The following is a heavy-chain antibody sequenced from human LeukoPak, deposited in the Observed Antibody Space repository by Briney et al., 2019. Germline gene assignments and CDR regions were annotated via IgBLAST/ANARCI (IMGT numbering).Heavy chain of an antibody. CDR3: AKDQQLLIYYYYMDV. V-gene: IGHV3-23*01. J-gene: IGHJ6*03. D-gene: IGHD5-18*01. CDR1: GFTFSSYG. Sequence: GGSLRLSCAASGFTFSSYGMSWVRQAPGKGLEWVSAISGSGGSTYYADSVKGRFSISRDNAKNSLYLQMNSLRAEDTAVYYCAKDQQLLIYYYYMDVWGKGTTVTVSS. CDR2: ISGSGGST.